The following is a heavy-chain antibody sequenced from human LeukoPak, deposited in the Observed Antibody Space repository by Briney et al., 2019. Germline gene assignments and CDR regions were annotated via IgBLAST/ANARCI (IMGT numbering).Heavy chain of an antibody. D-gene: IGHD3-10*01. CDR2: ISSSGSTI. CDR1: GFTFSSYE. Sequence: GGSLRLSCAASGFTFSSYEMNWVRQAPGKGLEWVSYISSSGSTIYYADSVKGRFTISRDNAKNSLYLQMNSLRAEDTAVYYCARHNYYGLGSYHLFDYWGQGTLVTVSA. V-gene: IGHV3-48*03. CDR3: ARHNYYGLGSYHLFDY. J-gene: IGHJ4*02.